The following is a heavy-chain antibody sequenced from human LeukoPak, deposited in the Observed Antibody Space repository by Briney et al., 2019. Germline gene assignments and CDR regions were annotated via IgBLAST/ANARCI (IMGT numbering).Heavy chain of an antibody. Sequence: GGSLRLSCAASGFTFSTYWMSWVRQAPGKGLEWVANIKQDGSEKFYVDSVKGRFIISRDNAKNSLYLQMNSLRAEDTAVYYCARDYSSSWYYWGQGTLVTVSS. D-gene: IGHD6-13*01. CDR3: ARDYSSSWYY. CDR2: IKQDGSEK. CDR1: GFTFSTYW. V-gene: IGHV3-7*01. J-gene: IGHJ4*02.